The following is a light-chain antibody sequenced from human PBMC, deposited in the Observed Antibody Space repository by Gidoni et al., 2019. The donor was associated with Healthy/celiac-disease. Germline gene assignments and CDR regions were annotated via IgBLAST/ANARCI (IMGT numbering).Light chain of an antibody. Sequence: EIVMTQSPATLSVSPGERATLSCRASQSVSSNLAWYQQKPGQAPRLIIYGASTRATGIPARFSGSGSGTEFTLTISRLQSEDFAVYYCQQYNNWPPPYTFGQGTKLEIK. V-gene: IGKV3-15*01. CDR1: QSVSSN. CDR3: QQYNNWPPPYT. CDR2: GAS. J-gene: IGKJ2*01.